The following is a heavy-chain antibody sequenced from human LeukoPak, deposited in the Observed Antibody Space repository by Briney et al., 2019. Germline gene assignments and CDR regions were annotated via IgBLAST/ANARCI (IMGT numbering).Heavy chain of an antibody. CDR2: INNSGTGT. CDR3: AAAVNTGRAEHY. J-gene: IGHJ4*02. V-gene: IGHV3-23*01. D-gene: IGHD4-17*01. Sequence: PGGSLRLSCAASGFTFSSYAMTWVRQAPGKGLEWVSSINNSGTGTYYEDSVKGRFTISRDNSKNTLFLHINSLSAEDTAVYYCAAAVNTGRAEHYWGQGTLVTVSS. CDR1: GFTFSSYA.